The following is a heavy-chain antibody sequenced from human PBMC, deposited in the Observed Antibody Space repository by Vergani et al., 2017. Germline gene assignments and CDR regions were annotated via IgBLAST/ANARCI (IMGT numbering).Heavy chain of an antibody. CDR2: ISVSGGNT. D-gene: IGHD2-2*02. Sequence: VQLVESGGGVVQPGRSLRLSCAASGFTFNQYGMHWVRQAPGKGLEWVSSISVSGGNTYYADSVKGRFTISRDNSTNVLSLQMNSLRAEDTAVYYCAKQGCTSATCYTNFWGQGTLVTVSS. V-gene: IGHV3-23*04. CDR3: AKQGCTSATCYTNF. CDR1: GFTFNQYG. J-gene: IGHJ4*02.